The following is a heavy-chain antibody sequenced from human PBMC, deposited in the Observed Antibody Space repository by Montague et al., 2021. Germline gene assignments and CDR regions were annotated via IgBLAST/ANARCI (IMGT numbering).Heavy chain of an antibody. CDR3: ARDRAAAGS. CDR1: GITFDYYW. V-gene: IGHV3-7*01. Sequence: SLRLSCAASGITFDYYWMSWVRQVPGKGLEWVANINEDGSEKNYVDSVRGRFSISRDNTKNSLYLQMNSLRVEDTAVYYCARDRAAAGSWGHGTLVIVSS. CDR2: INEDGSEK. D-gene: IGHD6-13*01. J-gene: IGHJ5*01.